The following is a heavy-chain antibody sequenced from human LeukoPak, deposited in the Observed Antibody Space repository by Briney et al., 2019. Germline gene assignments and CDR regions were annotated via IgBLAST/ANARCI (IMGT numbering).Heavy chain of an antibody. D-gene: IGHD2-2*01. V-gene: IGHV3-53*01. CDR1: GFTFSSYT. Sequence: GGSLRLSCAASGFTFSSYTMSWVRQAPGKGLEWVSVIYSGGSTYYADSVKGRFTISRDNSKNTLYLQMNSLRAEDTAVYYCARDHCSSTSCYPFDYYYGMDVWGQGTTVTVSS. J-gene: IGHJ6*02. CDR3: ARDHCSSTSCYPFDYYYGMDV. CDR2: IYSGGST.